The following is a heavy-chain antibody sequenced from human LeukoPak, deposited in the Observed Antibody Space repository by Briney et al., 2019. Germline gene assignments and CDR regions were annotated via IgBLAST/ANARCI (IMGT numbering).Heavy chain of an antibody. V-gene: IGHV4-59*03. D-gene: IGHD3-22*01. CDR2: ISYSGSS. CDR1: GGSISSYY. CDR3: ATLPYANSGSRNWYFDL. J-gene: IGHJ2*01. Sequence: PSETLSLTCTVSGGSISSYYWSWIRQPPGKGLEWMGYISYSGSSNYNPSLKSRLTISVDTSKSQFSLKLRSVTAADTAVYYCATLPYANSGSRNWYFDLWGRGTLVTVSS.